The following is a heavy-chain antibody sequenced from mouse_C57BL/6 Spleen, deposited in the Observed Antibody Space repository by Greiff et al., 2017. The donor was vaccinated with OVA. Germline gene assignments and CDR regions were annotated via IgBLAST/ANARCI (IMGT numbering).Heavy chain of an antibody. Sequence: EVKLQESGPGLVKPSQSLSLTCSVTGYSITSGYYWNWIRQFPGNKLEWMGYISYDGSNNSNPSLKNRITITRDTSKNQFFLKLNSVTTEDTATYYCATYYYGSSFPPFAYWGQGTLVTVSA. J-gene: IGHJ3*01. CDR1: GYSITSGYY. CDR2: ISYDGSN. V-gene: IGHV3-6*01. CDR3: ATYYYGSSFPPFAY. D-gene: IGHD1-1*01.